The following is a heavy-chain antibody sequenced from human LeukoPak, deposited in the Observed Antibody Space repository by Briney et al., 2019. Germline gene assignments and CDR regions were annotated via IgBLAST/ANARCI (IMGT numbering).Heavy chain of an antibody. CDR1: GYTFTSYA. D-gene: IGHD3-10*01. CDR3: ARGRGSGTYYRATYDF. CDR2: INAGNGNT. J-gene: IGHJ4*02. V-gene: IGHV1-3*01. Sequence: GASVKVSCKASGYTFTSYAMHWVRQAPGQRLEWMGWINAGNGNTKYSQKFQGRVTITRDTSASTAYMELSSLRSEDTAVYYCARGRGSGTYYRATYDFWGQGTLVTVSA.